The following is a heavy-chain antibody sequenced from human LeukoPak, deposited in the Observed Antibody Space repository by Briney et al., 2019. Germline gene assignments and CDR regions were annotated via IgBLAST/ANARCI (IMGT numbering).Heavy chain of an antibody. V-gene: IGHV1-69*13. Sequence: SVNVSCKGSGGTFSSYAISWVRQAPRQGLEWMGGIIPIFGTANYAQKFQGRVTITADESTSTAYMELSSLRSEDTAVYYCARSGRVISGYGMDVWGQGTTVTVSS. CDR3: ARSGRVISGYGMDV. J-gene: IGHJ6*02. D-gene: IGHD3-22*01. CDR1: GGTFSSYA. CDR2: IIPIFGTA.